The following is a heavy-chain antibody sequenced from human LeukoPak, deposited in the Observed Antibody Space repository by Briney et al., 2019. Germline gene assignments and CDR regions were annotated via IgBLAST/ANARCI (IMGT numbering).Heavy chain of an antibody. D-gene: IGHD3-10*01. CDR1: GGSISSYY. CDR2: IYYSGST. J-gene: IGHJ5*01. CDR3: ARLVWLGESPGSWFDS. Sequence: PSETLSLTCTVSGGSISSYYWSWIRQPPGKGLEWIGYIYYSGSTNYNPSLKSRVTISVDTSKDQLFLKLNSGTAADTAVYYCARLVWLGESPGSWFDSWGQGTLVTVSS. V-gene: IGHV4-59*01.